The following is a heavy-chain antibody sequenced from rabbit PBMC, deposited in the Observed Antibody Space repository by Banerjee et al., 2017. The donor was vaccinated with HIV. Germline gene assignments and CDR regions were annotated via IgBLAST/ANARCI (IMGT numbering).Heavy chain of an antibody. CDR3: ARDLAGVIGWNFDL. CDR1: GFTLSSYW. Sequence: QEQLEESGGDLVKPEGSLTLTCTASGFTLSSYWICWVRQAPGKGLEWIACIGAGSSGGTYYASWAKGRFTISRTSSTTVTLQMTSLTAADTATYFCARDLAGVIGWNFDLWGQGTLVTVS. CDR2: IGAGSSGGT. V-gene: IGHV1S45*01. J-gene: IGHJ4*01. D-gene: IGHD4-1*01.